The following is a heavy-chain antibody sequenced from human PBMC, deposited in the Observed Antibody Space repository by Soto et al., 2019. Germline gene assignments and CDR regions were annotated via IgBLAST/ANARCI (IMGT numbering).Heavy chain of an antibody. V-gene: IGHV3-33*01. CDR1: GFTFSSYG. Sequence: GGSLRLSCAASGFTFSSYGMHWVRQAPGKGLEWVAVIWYDGSNKYYADSVKGRFTISRDNSKNTLYLQMNSLRAEDTAVYYCARESRYSSSWYYFGYFDYWGQGTLVTVSS. CDR3: ARESRYSSSWYYFGYFDY. D-gene: IGHD6-13*01. J-gene: IGHJ4*02. CDR2: IWYDGSNK.